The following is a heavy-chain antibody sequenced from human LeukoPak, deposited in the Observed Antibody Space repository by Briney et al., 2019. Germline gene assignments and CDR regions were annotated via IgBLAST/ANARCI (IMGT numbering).Heavy chain of an antibody. CDR1: GFTFSTYA. J-gene: IGHJ4*02. CDR3: VRGQEVVYTPTFDY. D-gene: IGHD2-8*02. V-gene: IGHV3-64D*09. Sequence: GGSLRLSCSASGFTFSTYAIHWVRQAPGKGLQYVSSIGTSGISTYYADSVTGRFTISRDNSKNSLYLQMSNLRPEDSAVYYCVRGQEVVYTPTFDYWGQGVLVTVSS. CDR2: IGTSGIST.